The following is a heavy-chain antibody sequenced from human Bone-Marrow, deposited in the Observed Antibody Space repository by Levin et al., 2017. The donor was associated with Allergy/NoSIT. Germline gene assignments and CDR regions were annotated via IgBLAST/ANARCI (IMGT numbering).Heavy chain of an antibody. V-gene: IGHV3-30*18. CDR3: AKGSGGPDIVVVVAATNWFDP. J-gene: IGHJ5*02. D-gene: IGHD2-15*01. CDR1: GFTFSSYG. CDR2: ISYDGSNK. Sequence: PGGSLRLSCAASGFTFSSYGMHWVRQAPGKGLEWVAVISYDGSNKYYADSVKGRFTISRDNSKNTLYLQMNSLRAEDTAVYYCAKGSGGPDIVVVVAATNWFDPWGQGTLVTVSS.